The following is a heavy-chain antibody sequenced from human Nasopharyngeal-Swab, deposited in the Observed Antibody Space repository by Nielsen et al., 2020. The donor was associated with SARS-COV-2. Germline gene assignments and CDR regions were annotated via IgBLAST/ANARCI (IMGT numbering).Heavy chain of an antibody. CDR1: GYTLTELS. Sequence: SVKVSCKVSGYTLTELSMHWVRQAPGKGLEWMGGFDPEDGETIYAQKFQGRVTMTEDTSTDTAYMELSSLRSEDTAVYYCATGPPVAGHNWFDPWGQGTLVTVSS. CDR3: ATGPPVAGHNWFDP. J-gene: IGHJ5*02. D-gene: IGHD6-19*01. V-gene: IGHV1-24*01. CDR2: FDPEDGET.